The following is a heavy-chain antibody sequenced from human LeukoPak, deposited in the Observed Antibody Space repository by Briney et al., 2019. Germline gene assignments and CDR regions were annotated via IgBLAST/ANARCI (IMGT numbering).Heavy chain of an antibody. D-gene: IGHD3-16*02. J-gene: IGHJ4*02. Sequence: PGGSLRLSCAASGFTFSTYTMHWVRQAPGKGLEWVSDITSSSHAIYYADSVKGRFTISRDNAKNLLHLQMNSLRAEDTAVYYCARELDGYDYVWGSYRYFDYWGQGTLVTVSS. CDR2: ITSSSHAI. V-gene: IGHV3-48*01. CDR1: GFTFSTYT. CDR3: ARELDGYDYVWGSYRYFDY.